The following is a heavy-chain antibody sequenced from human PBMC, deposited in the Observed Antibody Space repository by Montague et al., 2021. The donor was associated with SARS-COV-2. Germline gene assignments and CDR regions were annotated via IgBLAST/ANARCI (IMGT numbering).Heavy chain of an antibody. CDR3: ARRGLGYCSGGSCPNAFNI. CDR1: GGSISSYY. J-gene: IGHJ3*02. Sequence: SETLSLTCTVSGGSISSYYWSWIRQPPGKGLEWIGYIYYSGSTNYNPSLKSRVTISVDTSKNQFSLKLSSVTAADTAVYYCARRGLGYCSGGSCPNAFNIWGQGIMVTVSS. V-gene: IGHV4-59*01. D-gene: IGHD2-15*01. CDR2: IYYSGST.